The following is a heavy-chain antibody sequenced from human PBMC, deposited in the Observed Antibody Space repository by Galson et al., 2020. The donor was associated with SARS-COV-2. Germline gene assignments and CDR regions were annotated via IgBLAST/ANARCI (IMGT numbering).Heavy chain of an antibody. CDR2: INQRGSA. D-gene: IGHD3-22*01. CDR1: GGSFSGYS. Sequence: PSETLSLTCAVYGGSFSGYSWSWIRQPPGKGLEWIGEINQRGSASYNPSLKSRVTISVDTSKNQVSLKLSSVTAADTAVYYCARGLEGLYDTSRFFGIGVFFYYAIDVWGQGTPVTVSS. V-gene: IGHV4-34*01. J-gene: IGHJ6*02. CDR3: ARGLEGLYDTSRFFGIGVFFYYAIDV.